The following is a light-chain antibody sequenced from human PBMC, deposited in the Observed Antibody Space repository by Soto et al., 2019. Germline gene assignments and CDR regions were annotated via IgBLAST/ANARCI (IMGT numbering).Light chain of an antibody. CDR3: QQYGTSPFT. CDR1: QSVSSTN. V-gene: IGKV3-20*01. CDR2: DAS. Sequence: EIVLTQSPGTPSLSPGERAALSCRASQSVSSTNLAWYQQKPGQAPRLLIYDASSRATGIPDRFSGSGSGTDFTLTISRLEPEDFAVYYCQQYGTSPFTFGPGTTVDI. J-gene: IGKJ3*01.